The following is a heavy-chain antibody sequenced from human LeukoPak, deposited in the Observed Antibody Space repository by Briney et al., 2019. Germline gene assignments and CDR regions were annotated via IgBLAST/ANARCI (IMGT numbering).Heavy chain of an antibody. Sequence: GGSLRLSCAASGFTFSSYEMNWVRQAPGKGLEWVSYISSSGSTIYYADSVKGRFTISRDNAKNSLYLQMNSLRAEDTAVYYCARPDSYCTNGGCYPNWFDPWGQGTLVTVSS. J-gene: IGHJ5*02. V-gene: IGHV3-48*03. CDR2: ISSSGSTI. D-gene: IGHD2-8*01. CDR3: ARPDSYCTNGGCYPNWFDP. CDR1: GFTFSSYE.